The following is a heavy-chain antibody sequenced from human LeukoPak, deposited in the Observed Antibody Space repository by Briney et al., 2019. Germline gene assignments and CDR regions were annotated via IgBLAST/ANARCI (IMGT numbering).Heavy chain of an antibody. CDR3: ARSVYCSSTSCYTAVDY. Sequence: PETLSLTCTVSGGSISSYYWSWIRQPPGKGLEWIGYISYSGSTNYNPSLKSRVTISVDTFKNQFSLKLSSVTAADTDVYYCARSVYCSSTSCYTAVDYWGQGTLVTVSS. CDR1: GGSISSYY. CDR2: ISYSGST. D-gene: IGHD2-2*02. V-gene: IGHV4-59*01. J-gene: IGHJ4*02.